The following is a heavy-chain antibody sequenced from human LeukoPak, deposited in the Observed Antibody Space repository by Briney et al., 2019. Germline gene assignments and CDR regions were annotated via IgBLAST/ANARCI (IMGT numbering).Heavy chain of an antibody. CDR2: INPSGGST. V-gene: IGHV1-46*01. CDR1: GYTFTNYY. D-gene: IGHD5-18*01. Sequence: ASVKVPCKASGYTFTNYYMHWVRQAPGQGLEWMGIINPSGGSTSYAQRFQGRVTMTRDTSTSTVYMELSSLRSEDTAVYYCAREIGPIQLHLWGSAFDYWGQGTLVTVSS. CDR3: AREIGPIQLHLWGSAFDY. J-gene: IGHJ4*02.